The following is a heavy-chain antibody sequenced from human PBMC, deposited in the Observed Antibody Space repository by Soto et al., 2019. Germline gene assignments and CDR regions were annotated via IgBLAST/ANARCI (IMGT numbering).Heavy chain of an antibody. V-gene: IGHV5-51*01. D-gene: IGHD3-22*01. J-gene: IGHJ4*02. CDR2: IYPGDSDT. CDR3: ARRGVTYYYDSSGYWDY. CDR1: GYSFTSYW. Sequence: ESLKISCKGSGYSFTSYWIGWVRQMPGKGLEWMGIIYPGDSDTRYSPSFQGQVTISADKSISTAYLQWSSLKASDTAMYYCARRGVTYYYDSSGYWDYWGQGTLVTVSS.